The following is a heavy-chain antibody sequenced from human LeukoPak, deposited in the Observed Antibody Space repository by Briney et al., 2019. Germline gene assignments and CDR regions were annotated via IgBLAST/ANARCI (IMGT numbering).Heavy chain of an antibody. D-gene: IGHD5-18*01. V-gene: IGHV3-30*18. CDR3: AKVGGFTAMVYEDAFDI. CDR1: GFTFSSYG. CDR2: ISYDGSNK. J-gene: IGHJ3*02. Sequence: PGRSLRFSCAASGFTFSSYGMHWVRQAPGKGLEWVAVISYDGSNKYYADSVKGRFTISRDNSKNTLYLQMNSLRAEDTAVYYCAKVGGFTAMVYEDAFDIWGQGTMVTVSS.